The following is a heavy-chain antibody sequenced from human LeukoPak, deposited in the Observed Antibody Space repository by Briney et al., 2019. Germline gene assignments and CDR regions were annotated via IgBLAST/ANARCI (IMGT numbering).Heavy chain of an antibody. CDR2: IKQDGSEK. CDR3: ARDFPADCSGGSCYPTFDY. V-gene: IGHV3-7*03. J-gene: IGHJ4*02. CDR1: GFTFSSYW. Sequence: GGSLRLSCAASGFTFSSYWMSWVRQAPGKGLEWVANIKQDGSEKYYVDSVKGRFTISRDNAKNSLYLQMNSLRAEDTAVYYCARDFPADCSGGSCYPTFDYWGQGTLVTVSS. D-gene: IGHD2-15*01.